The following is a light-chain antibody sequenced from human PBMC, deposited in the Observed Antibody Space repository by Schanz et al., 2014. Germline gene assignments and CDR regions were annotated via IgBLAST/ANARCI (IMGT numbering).Light chain of an antibody. CDR2: EVN. V-gene: IGLV2-8*01. CDR1: SSDVGRYNF. CDR3: SSYAGNKYVLV. Sequence: QSALTQPPSASGSRGQSVTISCTGSSSDVGRYNFVSWYQQHPGKAPKLLIYEVNKRPSGVPNRFFGSKSGNTASLTVSGLQAEDEADYHCSSYAGNKYVLVFGGGTKLTVL. J-gene: IGLJ3*02.